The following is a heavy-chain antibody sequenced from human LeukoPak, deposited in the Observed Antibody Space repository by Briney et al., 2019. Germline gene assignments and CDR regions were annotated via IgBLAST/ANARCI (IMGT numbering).Heavy chain of an antibody. CDR2: INTNTGNP. CDR1: GNTFTFYA. J-gene: IGHJ6*03. Sequence: GASVKVSCKAPGNTFTFYAMNWVRQAPGQGLEWMGWINTNTGNPTYAQGFTGRFVFSLDTSVSTAYLQISSLKAEDTAVYYCAREYLIVVVPAAIPTSHYYYYYMDVWGKGTTVTVSS. CDR3: AREYLIVVVPAAIPTSHYYYYYMDV. D-gene: IGHD2-2*01. V-gene: IGHV7-4-1*02.